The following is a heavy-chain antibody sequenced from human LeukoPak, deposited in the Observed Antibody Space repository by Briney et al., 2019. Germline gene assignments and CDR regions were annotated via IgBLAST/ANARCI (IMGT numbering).Heavy chain of an antibody. CDR3: ARHIGLPDAFDI. J-gene: IGHJ3*02. CDR1: GGSISSSSYY. Sequence: SETLSLTCTVSGGSISSSSYYWGWIRQPPGKGLGWIGSIYYSGSTYYNPSLKSRVTISVDTSKNQFSLKLSSVTAADTAVYYCARHIGLPDAFDIWGQGTMVTVSS. V-gene: IGHV4-39*01. D-gene: IGHD2-15*01. CDR2: IYYSGST.